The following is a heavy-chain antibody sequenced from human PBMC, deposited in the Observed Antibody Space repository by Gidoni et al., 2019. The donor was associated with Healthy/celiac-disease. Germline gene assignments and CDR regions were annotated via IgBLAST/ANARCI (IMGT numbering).Heavy chain of an antibody. CDR3: AKDVGRLDTAMAY. CDR1: GFTFSSYA. V-gene: IGHV3-23*01. D-gene: IGHD5-18*01. CDR2: ISGSGGST. J-gene: IGHJ4*02. Sequence: EVQLLASGGGLVQPGVSLRLSCAASGFTFSSYAMSWVRQAPGKGLEWVSAISGSGGSTYYADSVKGRFTISRDNSKNTLYLQMNSLRAEDTAVYYCAKDVGRLDTAMAYWGQGTLVTVSS.